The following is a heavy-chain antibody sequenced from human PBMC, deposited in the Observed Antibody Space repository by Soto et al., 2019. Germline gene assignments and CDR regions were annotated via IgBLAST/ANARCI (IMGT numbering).Heavy chain of an antibody. D-gene: IGHD3-22*01. CDR3: ARWYYDSSGYPESGYNYYYYGMDV. J-gene: IGHJ6*02. CDR2: ISAYNGNT. Sequence: GASVKVSCKASGYTFTSYGISWVRQAPGQELEWMGWISAYNGNTNYAQKLQGRVTMTTDTSTSTAYMELRSLRSDDTAVYYCARWYYDSSGYPESGYNYYYYGMDVWGQGTTVTVSS. V-gene: IGHV1-18*01. CDR1: GYTFTSYG.